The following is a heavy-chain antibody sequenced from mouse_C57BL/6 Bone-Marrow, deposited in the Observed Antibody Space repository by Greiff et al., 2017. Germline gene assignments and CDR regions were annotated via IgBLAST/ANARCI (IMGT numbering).Heavy chain of an antibody. CDR1: GYTFTSYD. CDR3: ARYYYSNYGFAY. CDR2: IYPRDGSP. V-gene: IGHV1-85*01. Sequence: VQLKQSGPELVKPGASVKLSCKASGYTFTSYDINWVKQRPGQGLEWIGWIYPRDGSPKYNEKFKGKATLTVDTSSSTAYMELHSLTSEDSAVYFVARYYYSNYGFAYWGQGTLVTVSA. D-gene: IGHD2-5*01. J-gene: IGHJ3*01.